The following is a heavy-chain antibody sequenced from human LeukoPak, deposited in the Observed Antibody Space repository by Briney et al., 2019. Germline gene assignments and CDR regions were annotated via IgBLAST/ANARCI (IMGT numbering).Heavy chain of an antibody. V-gene: IGHV4-30-2*01. Sequence: SQTLSLTCAVSGGSINSGGSSWSWIRQPPGKGLEWIGYIYQSGNTYYNPSLDSRVTISVDRSKSQFSLRLSSVTAADTAVYYCARRGGFGSFGNRGQGTLVTVSS. CDR1: GGSINSGGSS. J-gene: IGHJ4*02. CDR2: IYQSGNT. CDR3: ARRGGFGSFGN. D-gene: IGHD5-12*01.